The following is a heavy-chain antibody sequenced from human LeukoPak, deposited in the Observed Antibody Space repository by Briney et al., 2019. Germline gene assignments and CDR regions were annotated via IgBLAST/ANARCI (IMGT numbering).Heavy chain of an antibody. CDR2: ISAYNGNT. V-gene: IGHV1-18*01. D-gene: IGHD3-9*01. J-gene: IGHJ6*02. CDR3: ARDLGTPPQAYYDILTGYYYYYYGMDV. Sequence: ASVNVSCKASGYTFTSYGISWVRQAPGQGLEWMGWISAYNGNTNYAQKLQGRVTMTTDTSTSTAYMELRSLRSDDTAVYYCARDLGTPPQAYYDILTGYYYYYYGMDVWGQGTTVTVSS. CDR1: GYTFTSYG.